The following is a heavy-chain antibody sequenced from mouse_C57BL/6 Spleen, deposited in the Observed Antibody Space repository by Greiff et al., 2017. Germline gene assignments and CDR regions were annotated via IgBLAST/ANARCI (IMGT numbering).Heavy chain of an antibody. J-gene: IGHJ4*01. V-gene: IGHV1-39*01. CDR1: GYSFTDYN. CDR2: INPNYGTT. CDR3: ARETYGNYPYAMDY. Sequence: EVQGVESGPELVKPGASVKISCKASGYSFTDYNMNWVKQSNGKSLEWIGVINPNYGTTSYNQKFKGKATLTVDQSSSTAYMQLNSLTSEDSAVYYCARETYGNYPYAMDYWGQGTSVTVSS. D-gene: IGHD2-10*02.